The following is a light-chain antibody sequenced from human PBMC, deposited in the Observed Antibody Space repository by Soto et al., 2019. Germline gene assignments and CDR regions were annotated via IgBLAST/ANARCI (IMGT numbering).Light chain of an antibody. CDR3: QQYGSSPRVS. Sequence: EKVMTQSPATLSVSPGARATLSCRASQSVSSNLAWYQQKPGQAPRLIIYDASTRATGVPDRFSGSGYGREFTLTISSLQSEDFAVYYCQQYGSSPRVSFGQGTRLEIK. CDR1: QSVSSN. CDR2: DAS. J-gene: IGKJ5*01. V-gene: IGKV3-15*01.